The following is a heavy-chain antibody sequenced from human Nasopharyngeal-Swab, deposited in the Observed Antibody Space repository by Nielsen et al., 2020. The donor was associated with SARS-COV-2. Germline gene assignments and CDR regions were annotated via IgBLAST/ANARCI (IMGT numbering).Heavy chain of an antibody. CDR1: GYVFSAYW. V-gene: IGHV5-51*01. CDR2: IYPGDSDA. J-gene: IGHJ4*01. CDR3: ARHDYDILTGYSY. Sequence: GESLKISCKGSGYVFSAYWIGWVRQMPGRGLEWMGVIYPGDSDARYSPSFQGQVTFSADKSIDTAYLHLRSLKASDTAIYYCARHDYDILTGYSYWGQGTPVTVSS. D-gene: IGHD3-9*01.